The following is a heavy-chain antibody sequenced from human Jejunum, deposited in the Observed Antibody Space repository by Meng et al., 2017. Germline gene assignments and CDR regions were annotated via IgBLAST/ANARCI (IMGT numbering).Heavy chain of an antibody. Sequence: GGSLRLSCTASGFTVSNAWMSWVRQTPGKGLEWVGRIKSKTDGGITDYAAPVKGRFTVSRDDSKNTLFLQLNSLKAEDTAVYYCTKDNGYIQQWGRGTLVTVSS. CDR3: TKDNGYIQQ. CDR1: GFTVSNAW. V-gene: IGHV3-15*01. CDR2: IKSKTDGGIT. J-gene: IGHJ1*01.